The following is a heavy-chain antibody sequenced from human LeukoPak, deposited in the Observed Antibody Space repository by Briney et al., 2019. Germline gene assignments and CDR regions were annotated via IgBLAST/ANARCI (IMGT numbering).Heavy chain of an antibody. D-gene: IGHD6-6*01. J-gene: IGHJ4*02. CDR1: GYTFTGYY. CDR3: AFFEYSSSSSHY. CDR2: INPNSGGT. V-gene: IGHV1-2*02. Sequence: ASVKVSCKASGYTFTGYYMHWVRQAPGQGLEWMGWINPNSGGTNYAQKFQGRVTMTTDTSISTAYMELSRLRSDDTAVYYCAFFEYSSSSSHYWGQGTLVTVSS.